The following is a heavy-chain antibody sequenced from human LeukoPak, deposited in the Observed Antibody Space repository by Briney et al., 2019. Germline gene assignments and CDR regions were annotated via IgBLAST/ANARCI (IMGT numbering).Heavy chain of an antibody. V-gene: IGHV4-4*02. CDR1: GGSISSSNW. J-gene: IGHJ4*02. CDR3: ARGGGSTDYYDSSGYF. Sequence: SETLSLTCAVSGGSISSSNWWSWVRQPPGKGLEWIGEIYHSGSTNYNPSLKSRVTISVDKSKNQFSLKLSSVTAADTAVYYCARGGGSTDYYDSSGYFWGQGTLVTVSS. D-gene: IGHD3-22*01. CDR2: IYHSGST.